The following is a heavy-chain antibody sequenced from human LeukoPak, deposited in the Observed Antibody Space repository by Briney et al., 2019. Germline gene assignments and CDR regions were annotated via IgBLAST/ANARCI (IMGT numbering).Heavy chain of an antibody. CDR3: ARDRGGSKRAYDY. J-gene: IGHJ4*02. CDR1: GFTVSSNY. Sequence: GGSLRLSCAASGFTVSSNYMSWVRQAPGKGLEWVSIIYSGGSTFYAESVKGRFTISRDNSKNTLDLQMNSLRVEDTVVYYCARDRGGSKRAYDYWGQGTLVTISS. CDR2: IYSGGST. D-gene: IGHD2-2*01. V-gene: IGHV3-66*01.